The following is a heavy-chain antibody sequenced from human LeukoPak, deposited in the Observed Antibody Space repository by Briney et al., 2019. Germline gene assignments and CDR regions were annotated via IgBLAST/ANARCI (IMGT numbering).Heavy chain of an antibody. CDR3: ARDVVAASYYYYYMDV. D-gene: IGHD2-15*01. CDR2: INPNSGGT. CDR1: GYTFTGYY. V-gene: IGHV1-2*02. J-gene: IGHJ6*03. Sequence: ASVKVSCKASGYTFTGYYMHWVRQAPGQGLEWMGWINPNSGGTNYAQKFQGRVTMTRDTSISTAYMELSRLRSDDTAVYYCARDVVAASYYYYYMDVWGKGTTVTVSS.